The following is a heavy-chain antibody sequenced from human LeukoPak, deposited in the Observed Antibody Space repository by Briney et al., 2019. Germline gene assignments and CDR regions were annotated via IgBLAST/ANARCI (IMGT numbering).Heavy chain of an antibody. D-gene: IGHD1-7*01. V-gene: IGHV1-2*02. CDR3: GKDNGGVPGTFDF. Sequence: ASVKVSCKASGYTFTSFYIHWVRQAPGQGLELMGWINPSNGDTNSAQKFQGRVTMTRDTSINTVYLDLTSLRSDDTAVYYCGKDNGGVPGTFDFWGQGTLVTVSS. J-gene: IGHJ4*02. CDR2: INPSNGDT. CDR1: GYTFTSFY.